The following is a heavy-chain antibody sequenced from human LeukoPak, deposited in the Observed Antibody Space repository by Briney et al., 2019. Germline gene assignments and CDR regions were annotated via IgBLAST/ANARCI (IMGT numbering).Heavy chain of an antibody. V-gene: IGHV3-11*01. CDR2: ISSSGSTI. D-gene: IGHD3-9*01. Sequence: GGSLRLSCAASGFTFSDYYMSWIRQAPGKGLEWVSYISSSGSTIYYADSVKGRFTISKDNANNSLYLQMNSLRVEDTAVYYCAREGVLRYFDWLLSGYYYYGMDVWGQGTTVTVSS. J-gene: IGHJ6*02. CDR3: AREGVLRYFDWLLSGYYYYGMDV. CDR1: GFTFSDYY.